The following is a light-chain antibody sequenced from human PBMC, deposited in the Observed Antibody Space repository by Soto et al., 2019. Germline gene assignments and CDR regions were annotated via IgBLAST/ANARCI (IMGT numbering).Light chain of an antibody. CDR1: SSDVGGYNY. CDR3: SSYTSSSTVV. J-gene: IGLJ2*01. CDR2: DVS. V-gene: IGLV2-14*01. Sequence: QSALTQPASVSGSPGQSITISCTGTSSDVGGYNYVSWYQQHPGKAPKLMLYDVSNRPSGVSNRFSGSTSGNTASLTISGLQAEDEADYYCSSYTSSSTVVFGGGTKRTVL.